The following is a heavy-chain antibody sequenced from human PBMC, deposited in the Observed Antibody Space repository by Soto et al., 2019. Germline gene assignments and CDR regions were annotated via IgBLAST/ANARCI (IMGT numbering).Heavy chain of an antibody. J-gene: IGHJ4*02. CDR1: GYTFTSYY. Sequence: ASVKVSCKASGYTFTSYYMHWVRQAPGQGLEWMGIINPSGGSTGYAQKFQGRVTMTRDTSTSTVYMELSSLRSEDTAVYYCARRQLRFLEWLPSYFDYWGQGTLVTVSS. CDR2: INPSGGST. CDR3: ARRQLRFLEWLPSYFDY. D-gene: IGHD3-3*01. V-gene: IGHV1-46*01.